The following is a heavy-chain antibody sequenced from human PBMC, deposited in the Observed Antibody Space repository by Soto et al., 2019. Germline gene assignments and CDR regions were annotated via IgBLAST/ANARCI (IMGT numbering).Heavy chain of an antibody. J-gene: IGHJ4*02. CDR3: AKDRQWLVDY. CDR1: GFTFSSYG. Sequence: QVQLVESGGGVVQPGRSLRLSCAASGFTFSSYGMHWVRQAPGKGLEWVAVISYDGSNKYYADSVKGRFTISRDNSKNTLYLQMNSPRAEDTAVYYCAKDRQWLVDYWGQGTLVTVSS. V-gene: IGHV3-30*18. D-gene: IGHD6-19*01. CDR2: ISYDGSNK.